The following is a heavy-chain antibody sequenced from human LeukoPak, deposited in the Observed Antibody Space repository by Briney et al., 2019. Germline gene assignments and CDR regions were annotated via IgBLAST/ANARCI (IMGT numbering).Heavy chain of an antibody. Sequence: GVSVKVSCKASGYTFTGYYMHWVRQAPGQGPEWMGWINPNSGGTNYAQKFQGRVTMTRDTSISTAYMELSRLRSDDTAVYYCAREGSGFDWFDYYYYGMDVWGQGTTVTVSS. J-gene: IGHJ6*02. CDR3: AREGSGFDWFDYYYYGMDV. CDR1: GYTFTGYY. V-gene: IGHV1-2*02. D-gene: IGHD3-9*01. CDR2: INPNSGGT.